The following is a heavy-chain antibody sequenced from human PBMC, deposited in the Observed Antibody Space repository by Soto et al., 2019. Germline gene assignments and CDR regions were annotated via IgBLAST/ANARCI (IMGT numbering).Heavy chain of an antibody. CDR2: IIPIFGTA. V-gene: IGHV1-69*13. CDR3: ARVVGVTQYYFDY. Sequence: GASVNVSCKTSGGTFSSYAISWVRQAPGRGLEWMGGIIPIFGTANYAQKFQGRVTITADESTSTAYMELSSLRSEDTAVYYCARVVGVTQYYFDYWGQGTLVTVSS. D-gene: IGHD4-4*01. CDR1: GGTFSSYA. J-gene: IGHJ4*02.